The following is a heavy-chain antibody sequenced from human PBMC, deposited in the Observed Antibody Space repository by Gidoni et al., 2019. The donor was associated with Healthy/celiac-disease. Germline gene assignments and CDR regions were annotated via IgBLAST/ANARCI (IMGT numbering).Heavy chain of an antibody. J-gene: IGHJ5*02. V-gene: IGHV3-48*03. CDR2: ISSSGSTI. D-gene: IGHD1-1*01. Sequence: EVQLVESGGGLVQPGGSLRLSCAASGFTFSSYELNWVRQAPGKGLEWVSYISSSGSTIYYADSVKGRFTISRDNAKNSLYLQMNSLRAEDTAVYYCASGIGNWFDPWGQGTLVTVSS. CDR3: ASGIGNWFDP. CDR1: GFTFSSYE.